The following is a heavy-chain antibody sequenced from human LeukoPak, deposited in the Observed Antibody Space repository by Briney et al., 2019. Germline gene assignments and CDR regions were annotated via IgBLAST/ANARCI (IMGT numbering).Heavy chain of an antibody. J-gene: IGHJ3*02. CDR3: ARAYSSSSGRAFDI. Sequence: SETLSLTCSVSGGSISSSSYYWGWIRQPPGKGLEWIGSIYYSGSTYYNPSLKSRVTISVDTSKNQFSLRLSSVTAADTAVYYCARAYSSSSGRAFDIWGQGTMVTVSS. D-gene: IGHD6-6*01. CDR2: IYYSGST. V-gene: IGHV4-39*07. CDR1: GGSISSSSYY.